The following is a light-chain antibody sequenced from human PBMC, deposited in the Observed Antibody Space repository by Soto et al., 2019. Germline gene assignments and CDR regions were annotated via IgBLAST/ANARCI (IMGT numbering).Light chain of an antibody. J-gene: IGLJ1*01. CDR3: CSYAGGPMDV. V-gene: IGLV2-11*01. CDR1: SSDVGGYNY. CDR2: DVS. Sequence: QSALTQPRSVSGSPGQSVTISCTGTSSDVGGYNYVSWYQQHPGKAPKVMIYDVSERPSGVPDRFSGSKSGNTASLAISGLQAEDEADYYCCSYAGGPMDVFGTGSKLTVL.